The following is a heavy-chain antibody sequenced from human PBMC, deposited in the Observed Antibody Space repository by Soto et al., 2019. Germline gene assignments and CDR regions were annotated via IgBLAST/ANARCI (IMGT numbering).Heavy chain of an antibody. Sequence: SLRLSCAAYGFTFSSNAMSWVRQAPGKGLEGVSAISGSGGSTYYADSVKGRFTIPRNNSKNTLYLQMNSLRAEDSAVYYCAKRCHYYHGLDVWGQGTTVTVSS. J-gene: IGHJ6*02. D-gene: IGHD4-17*01. CDR3: AKRCHYYHGLDV. CDR2: ISGSGGST. CDR1: GFTFSSNA. V-gene: IGHV3-23*01.